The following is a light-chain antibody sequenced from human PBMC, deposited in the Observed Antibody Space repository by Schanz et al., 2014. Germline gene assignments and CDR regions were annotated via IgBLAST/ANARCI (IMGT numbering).Light chain of an antibody. Sequence: QSVLTQPRSVSGSPGQSVTISCTGTSSDVGTYNYVSWYQQHPGKAPKLMIYDVSKRPSGVPDRFSGSKSGNTASLTISGLQAEDEADYYCCSYTSSSTRVFGGGTKLTVL. J-gene: IGLJ3*02. CDR3: CSYTSSSTRV. CDR1: SSDVGTYNY. V-gene: IGLV2-11*01. CDR2: DVS.